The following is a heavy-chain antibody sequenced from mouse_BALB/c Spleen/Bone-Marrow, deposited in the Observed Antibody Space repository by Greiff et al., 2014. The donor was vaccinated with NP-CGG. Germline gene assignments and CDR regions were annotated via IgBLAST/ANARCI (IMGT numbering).Heavy chain of an antibody. D-gene: IGHD1-1*01. Sequence: QLQQSGAELVKPGAPVKLSCTASGFNIKDTYMHWVKQRPEQGLEWIGRIDPANGNTKYDPKFQGKATITADTSSNTAYLQLSSLTSEDTAVYYCARYYRYYYAMDYWGQGTSVTVSS. CDR2: IDPANGNT. CDR3: ARYYRYYYAMDY. V-gene: IGHV14-3*02. J-gene: IGHJ4*01. CDR1: GFNIKDTY.